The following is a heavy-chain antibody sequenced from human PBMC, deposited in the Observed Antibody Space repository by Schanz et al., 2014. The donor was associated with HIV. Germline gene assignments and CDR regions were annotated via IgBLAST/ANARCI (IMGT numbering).Heavy chain of an antibody. CDR1: GFIFSRYG. J-gene: IGHJ4*02. Sequence: VQLVESGGGVVQPGRSLRLSCAASGFIFSRYGMHWVRQAPGKGLEWVSSISGNSRYIYYAESVKGRFTISRDNAKNSLYLQMNFMRAEDTAVYYCARDSGSYVYFDDWGQGTLVTVSS. D-gene: IGHD1-26*01. V-gene: IGHV3-21*01. CDR2: ISGNSRYI. CDR3: ARDSGSYVYFDD.